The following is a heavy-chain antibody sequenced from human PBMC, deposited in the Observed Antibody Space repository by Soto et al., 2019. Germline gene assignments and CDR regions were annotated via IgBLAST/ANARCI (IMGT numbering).Heavy chain of an antibody. CDR3: ARIRRSGSGCDYSFDY. J-gene: IGHJ4*02. CDR1: GYTFTGYY. V-gene: IGHV1-2*04. Sequence: ASVKVSCKASGYTFTGYYMHWVRQAPGQGLEWMGWINPNSGGTNYTQKFQGWVTMTRDTSISTAYMELSRLRSDDTAVFYCARIRRSGSGCDYSFDYWGQGTLVTVSS. D-gene: IGHD5-12*01. CDR2: INPNSGGT.